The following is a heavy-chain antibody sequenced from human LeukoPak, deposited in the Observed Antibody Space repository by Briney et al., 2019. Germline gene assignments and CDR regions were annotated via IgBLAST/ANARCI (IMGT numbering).Heavy chain of an antibody. V-gene: IGHV4-39*02. D-gene: IGHD3-22*01. CDR2: IYYSGST. J-gene: IGHJ4*02. CDR3: ARDWGSSGYPDY. Sequence: SETLSLTRTVSGGSISSSSYYWGWIRQPPGKGLEWIGSIYYSGSTYYNPSLKSRVTISVDTSKNQFSLKLSSVTAADTAVYYCARDWGSSGYPDYWGQGTLVTVSS. CDR1: GGSISSSSYY.